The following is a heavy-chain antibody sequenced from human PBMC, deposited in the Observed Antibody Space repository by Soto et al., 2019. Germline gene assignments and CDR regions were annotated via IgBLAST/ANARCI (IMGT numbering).Heavy chain of an antibody. CDR3: AREEVAAAGAYYYYYMDV. D-gene: IGHD6-13*01. CDR1: GYTFTSYG. V-gene: IGHV1-18*01. CDR2: ISAYNGNT. Sequence: ASVKVSCKASGYTFTSYGISWVRQAPGQGLEWMGWISAYNGNTNNAQKLQGRVTMITDTSTSTAYMELRSLRSDDTAVYYCAREEVAAAGAYYYYYMDVWGKGTTVTVSS. J-gene: IGHJ6*03.